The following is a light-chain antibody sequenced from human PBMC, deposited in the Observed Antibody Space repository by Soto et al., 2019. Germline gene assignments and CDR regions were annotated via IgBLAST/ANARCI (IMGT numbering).Light chain of an antibody. CDR2: AAS. CDR1: QGIGND. CDR3: QQSYSTPPT. Sequence: DIQMTQSPSSLSASVGDRVTITCRASQGIGNDLGWYQQKPGKAPKLLIYAASSLQSGVPSRFSGSGSGTDFTLTISSLQPEDFATYYCQQSYSTPPTFGGGTKVDIK. V-gene: IGKV1-39*01. J-gene: IGKJ4*01.